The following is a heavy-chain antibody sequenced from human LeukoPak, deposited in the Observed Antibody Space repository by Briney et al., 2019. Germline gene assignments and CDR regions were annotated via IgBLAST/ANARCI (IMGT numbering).Heavy chain of an antibody. J-gene: IGHJ4*02. Sequence: GGSLRLSCAASGFTFSSYWMSWVRQAPGKGLEWVANIKQDGSEKYYVDSVKGRFTISRDNAKNSLYLQMNSLRAEDTAVYYCARENGGSYGYLSDYWGQGTLVTVSS. CDR2: IKQDGSEK. CDR1: GFTFSSYW. D-gene: IGHD5-18*01. V-gene: IGHV3-7*01. CDR3: ARENGGSYGYLSDY.